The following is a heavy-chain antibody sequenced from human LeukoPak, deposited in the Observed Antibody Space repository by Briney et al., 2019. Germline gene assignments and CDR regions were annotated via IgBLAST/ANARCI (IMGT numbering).Heavy chain of an antibody. V-gene: IGHV3-30*18. D-gene: IGHD1-26*01. J-gene: IGHJ4*02. Sequence: GGSLRLSCAASGFTFSSYGMHWVRQAPRKGLEWVAVISYDGSNKYYADSVKGRFTISRDNSKNTLYLQMNSLRAEDTAVYYCAKDQARALWDLSPPFDYWGQGALVTVSS. CDR2: ISYDGSNK. CDR3: AKDQARALWDLSPPFDY. CDR1: GFTFSSYG.